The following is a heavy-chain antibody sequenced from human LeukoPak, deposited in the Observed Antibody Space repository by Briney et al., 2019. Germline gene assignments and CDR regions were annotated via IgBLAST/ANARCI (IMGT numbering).Heavy chain of an antibody. CDR1: GFTFSNYW. J-gene: IGHJ4*02. D-gene: IGHD6-13*01. CDR3: AKDLHRYSSSWQFDY. V-gene: IGHV3-30*02. Sequence: GGSLRLSCAASGFTFSNYWMHWVRQAPGKGLEWVAFIRYDGSNKYYADSVKGRFTISRDNSKNTLYLQMNSLRAEDTAVYYCAKDLHRYSSSWQFDYWGQGTLVTVSS. CDR2: IRYDGSNK.